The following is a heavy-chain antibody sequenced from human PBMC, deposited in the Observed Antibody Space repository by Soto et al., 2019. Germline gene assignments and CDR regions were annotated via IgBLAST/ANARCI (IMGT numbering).Heavy chain of an antibody. CDR1: GYTFTSYG. D-gene: IGHD6-6*01. CDR3: ARAAGGYSSSSPRIANWFDP. Sequence: ASVKVSCKASGYTFTSYGISWVRQAPGQGLEWMGWISAYNGNTNYAQKLQGRVTMTTDTSTSTAYMELRSLRYDDTAVYYCARAAGGYSSSSPRIANWFDPWGQGTLLTVSS. J-gene: IGHJ5*02. CDR2: ISAYNGNT. V-gene: IGHV1-18*04.